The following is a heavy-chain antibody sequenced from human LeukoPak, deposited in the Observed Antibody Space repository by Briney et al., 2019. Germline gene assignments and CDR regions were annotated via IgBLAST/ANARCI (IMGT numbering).Heavy chain of an antibody. CDR3: ARQEIWFGELLPFDY. D-gene: IGHD3-10*01. CDR2: ISGDGGST. CDR1: GFTFDDYA. Sequence: TGGSLRLSCAASGFTFDDYAMHWVRQAPGKGLEWVSLISGDGGSTYYADSVKGRFTISRDNSKNTLYLQMNSLRAEDTAVYYCARQEIWFGELLPFDYWGQGTLVTVSS. J-gene: IGHJ4*02. V-gene: IGHV3-43*02.